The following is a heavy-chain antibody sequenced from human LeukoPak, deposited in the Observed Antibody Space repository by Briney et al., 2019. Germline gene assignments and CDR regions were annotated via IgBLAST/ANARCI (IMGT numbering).Heavy chain of an antibody. J-gene: IGHJ6*03. CDR1: GFTFSRYS. Sequence: PGGSLRLSCAASGFTFSRYSMNWVRQAPGKGLEWVSSISSSSSYIYYADSVKGRFTISRDNAKNSLYLQMNSLRAEDTAVYHCASTATVRFLEWLPQMARVYYYYYMDVWGKGTTVTVSS. D-gene: IGHD3-3*01. CDR2: ISSSSSYI. CDR3: ASTATVRFLEWLPQMARVYYYYYMDV. V-gene: IGHV3-21*01.